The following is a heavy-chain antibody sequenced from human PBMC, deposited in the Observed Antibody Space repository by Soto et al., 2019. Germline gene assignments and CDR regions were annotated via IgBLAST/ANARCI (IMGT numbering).Heavy chain of an antibody. CDR2: IYYGGST. D-gene: IGHD3-3*01. CDR3: ARYYDFWSRGMDV. V-gene: IGHV4-39*01. Sequence: HGCWLRQHPGKELEWIGSIYYGGSTYYNPSLKSRVTISVDTSKNQFSLKLSSVTAADTAVYYCARYYDFWSRGMDVWGQGTTVT. CDR1: H. J-gene: IGHJ6*02.